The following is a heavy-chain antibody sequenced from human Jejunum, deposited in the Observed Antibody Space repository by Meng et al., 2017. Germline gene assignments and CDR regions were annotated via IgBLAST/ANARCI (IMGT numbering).Heavy chain of an antibody. V-gene: IGHV3-23*01. CDR3: AKRTSS. D-gene: IGHD3-16*01. Sequence: GESLKISCVASGFSFSSTSMSWVRQAPGKGLEWVSTFTASTSTYYADSVKGRFTISRDNSKNTLYLQMSSLRDEDKAVYYCAKRTSSWGQGTLVTVSS. CDR1: GFSFSSTS. CDR2: FTASTST. J-gene: IGHJ4*02.